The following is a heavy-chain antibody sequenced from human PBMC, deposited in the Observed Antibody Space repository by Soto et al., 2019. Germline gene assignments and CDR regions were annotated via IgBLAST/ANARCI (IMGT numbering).Heavy chain of an antibody. CDR2: IYYNDDR. CDR1: GFSFTTAGVT. J-gene: IGHJ4*02. V-gene: IGHV2-5*01. D-gene: IGHD5-12*01. CDR3: AHSDGGYEIIYFDF. Sequence: SGPTLVNPTQTLTLTCTFSGFSFTTAGVTVGWIRQTPGGALEWLTLIYYNDDRRFSPSLKTRLTITGDTSKNQVVLSLTNVDPGDTATYFCAHSDGGYEIIYFDFWGQGIPVTVSS.